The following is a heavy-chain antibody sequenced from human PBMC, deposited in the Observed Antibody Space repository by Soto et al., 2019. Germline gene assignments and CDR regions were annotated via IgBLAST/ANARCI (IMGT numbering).Heavy chain of an antibody. V-gene: IGHV4-39*01. CDR1: GGSISSSSYY. J-gene: IGHJ4*02. D-gene: IGHD2-15*01. CDR2: IYYSGST. Sequence: QLQLQESGPGLVKPSETLSLTCTVSGGSISSSSYYWGWIRQPPGKGLEWIGSIYYSGSTYYNPYLKGRVPISVDTSKTQFSLRLSSVTAAATAVYYCARRDSCPHYRYWGQGTLVTVSS. CDR3: ARRDSCPHYRY.